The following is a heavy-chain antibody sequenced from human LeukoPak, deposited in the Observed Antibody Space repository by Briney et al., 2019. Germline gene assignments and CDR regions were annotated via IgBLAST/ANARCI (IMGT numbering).Heavy chain of an antibody. D-gene: IGHD3-10*01. CDR1: GFTFSSYG. J-gene: IGHJ5*02. CDR2: ISYDGSNK. V-gene: IGHV3-30*18. Sequence: GGSLRLSCAASGFTFSSYGMPWVRQAPGKGLEWVAVISYDGSNKYYADSVKGRFTISRDNSKNTLYLQMNSLRAEDTAVYYCAKGGEFSPNWFDPWGQGTLVTVSS. CDR3: AKGGEFSPNWFDP.